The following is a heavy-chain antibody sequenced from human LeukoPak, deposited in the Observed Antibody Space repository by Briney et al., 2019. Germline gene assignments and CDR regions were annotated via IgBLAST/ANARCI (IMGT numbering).Heavy chain of an antibody. CDR3: ASSGYDYFYFDY. CDR1: GYTFTGYY. V-gene: IGHV1-2*04. CDR2: INPNSGGT. D-gene: IGHD5-12*01. J-gene: IGHJ4*02. Sequence: ASVKVSCKASGYTFTGYYMHWVRQAPGQGLEWMGWINPNSGGTNYARKFQGWVTMTRDTSISTAYMELSRLRSDDTAVYYCASSGYDYFYFDYWGQGTLVTVSS.